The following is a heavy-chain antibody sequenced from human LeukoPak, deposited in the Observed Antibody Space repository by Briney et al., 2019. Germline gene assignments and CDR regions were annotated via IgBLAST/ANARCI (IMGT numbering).Heavy chain of an antibody. Sequence: PGGSLKLSCTASGFTFSGSAMHWVRQASGKGLEWVGRIRSKANSYATAYAASVKGRFTISRDDSKNTAYLQMNSLKTEDTAVYYCTRRNDGGYAYWGQGTLVTVSS. CDR3: TRRNDGGYAY. CDR1: GFTFSGSA. V-gene: IGHV3-73*01. CDR2: IRSKANSYAT. J-gene: IGHJ4*02. D-gene: IGHD1-1*01.